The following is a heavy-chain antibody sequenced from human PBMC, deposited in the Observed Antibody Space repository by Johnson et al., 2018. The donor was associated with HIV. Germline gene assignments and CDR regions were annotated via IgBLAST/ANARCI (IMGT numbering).Heavy chain of an antibody. V-gene: IGHV3-30-3*01. D-gene: IGHD3-22*01. CDR3: ARDAGGGRIVVDYDAFDI. Sequence: QMLLVESGGGVVQPGGSLRLSCAASGFTFSSYAMHWVRQAPGKGLEWVAVISYDGDNIYYADSVKGRFTISRDNSKNTLYLQMNSLRAEETAVYYCARDAGGGRIVVDYDAFDIWGQGTMVTVSS. J-gene: IGHJ3*02. CDR1: GFTFSSYA. CDR2: ISYDGDNI.